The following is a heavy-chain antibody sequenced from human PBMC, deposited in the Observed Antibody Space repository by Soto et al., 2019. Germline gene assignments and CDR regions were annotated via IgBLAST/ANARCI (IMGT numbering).Heavy chain of an antibody. CDR1: GYSFTKYA. CDR2: INVGTGNT. V-gene: IGHV1-3*01. J-gene: IGHJ6*02. CDR3: ARGAGYCSGDCWNDYYSAMDV. Sequence: ASVKVSRKASGYSFTKYASHRVRQAPGQRLEWVGWINVGTGNTKYSQNFQGRVTITRDTSATTAYMELSSLRSEDTAVYYCARGAGYCSGDCWNDYYSAMDVWGQGTTVTVSS. D-gene: IGHD2-21*02.